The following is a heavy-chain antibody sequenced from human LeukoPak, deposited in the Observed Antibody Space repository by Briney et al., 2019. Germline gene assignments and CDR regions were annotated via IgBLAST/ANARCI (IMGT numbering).Heavy chain of an antibody. V-gene: IGHV3-21*01. CDR2: ISSSSSYI. CDR1: GFTFSSYS. D-gene: IGHD3-9*01. CDR3: ARYYDILTGYYRDFDY. J-gene: IGHJ4*02. Sequence: GGSLRLSCAASGFTFSSYSMNWVRQAPGKGLEWVSSISSSSSYIYYADSVKGRFTISRDNAKNSLYLQMNSLRAEDTAVYYCARYYDILTGYYRDFDYGGQGTLVTVS.